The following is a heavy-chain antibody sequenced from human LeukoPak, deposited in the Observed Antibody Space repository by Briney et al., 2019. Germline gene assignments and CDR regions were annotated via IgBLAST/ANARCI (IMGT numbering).Heavy chain of an antibody. Sequence: GASVKVSCKASGGTFSSYAISWVRQAPGQGLEWMGGIIPIFGTANYAQKFQGRVTITTDESTSTAYMELSSLRSEDTAVYYCAREWAAAGNWFDPWGQGTLDTVSS. J-gene: IGHJ5*02. CDR3: AREWAAAGNWFDP. D-gene: IGHD6-13*01. CDR2: IIPIFGTA. V-gene: IGHV1-69*05. CDR1: GGTFSSYA.